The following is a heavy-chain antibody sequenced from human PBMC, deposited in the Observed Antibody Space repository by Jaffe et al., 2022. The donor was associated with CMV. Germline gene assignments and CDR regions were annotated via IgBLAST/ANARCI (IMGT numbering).Heavy chain of an antibody. J-gene: IGHJ6*03. D-gene: IGHD6-19*01. Sequence: EVQLVQSGAEVKKPGESLRISCKGSGYSFTSYWISWVRQMPGKGLEWMGRIDPSDSYTNYSPSFQGHVTISADKSISTAYLQWSSLKASDTAMYYCARQGSSGPSPTPHYYYYMDVWGKGTTVTVSS. CDR3: ARQGSSGPSPTPHYYYYMDV. CDR2: IDPSDSYT. V-gene: IGHV5-10-1*03. CDR1: GYSFTSYW.